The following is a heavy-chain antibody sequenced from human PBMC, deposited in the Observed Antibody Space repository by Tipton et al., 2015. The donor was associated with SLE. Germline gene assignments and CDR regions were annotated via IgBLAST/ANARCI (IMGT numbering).Heavy chain of an antibody. Sequence: SLRLSCAASGFFFSTYPMHWVRQTPGKGLEWVALISYDGSRDYFADSVRGRFTISRDNSKNTLFLQMNSLRTEDTAVYYCARSLTMVITPEGWDSWGQGTLVTVSS. CDR3: ARSLTMVITPEGWDS. CDR2: ISYDGSRD. CDR1: GFFFSTYP. J-gene: IGHJ4*02. D-gene: IGHD4/OR15-4a*01. V-gene: IGHV3-30*04.